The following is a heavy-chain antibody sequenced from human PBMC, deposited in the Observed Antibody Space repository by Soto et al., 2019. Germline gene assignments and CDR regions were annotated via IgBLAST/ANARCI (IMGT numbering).Heavy chain of an antibody. D-gene: IGHD3-9*01. CDR1: GYPFIKYG. CDR3: ATSYDTGFDP. J-gene: IGHJ5*02. V-gene: IGHV1-18*04. Sequence: QLQLVQSAAEVKKPGASVRVSCKAYGYPFIKYGISWIRQAPEQGLEWMGWIKVDSGYTNYAQKFQGRVTMTADTSSDTAFMELRSLRLDDTAVYFCATSYDTGFDPWGQGTLVSDSS. CDR2: IKVDSGYT.